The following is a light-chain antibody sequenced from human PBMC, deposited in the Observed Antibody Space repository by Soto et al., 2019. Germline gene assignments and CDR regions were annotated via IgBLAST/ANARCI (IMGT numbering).Light chain of an antibody. CDR1: SSDVGSSNG. J-gene: IGLJ1*01. CDR3: SSYTSSSTYV. V-gene: IGLV2-18*02. Sequence: QSALTQPPSVSGSPGQSVAISCTGTSSDVGSSNGVSWYQQPPGAAPKLMIYDVTNRPSGVPDRFSGSKSGNTASLIISGLQAEDEADYYCSSYTSSSTYVFGTGTKLTVL. CDR2: DVT.